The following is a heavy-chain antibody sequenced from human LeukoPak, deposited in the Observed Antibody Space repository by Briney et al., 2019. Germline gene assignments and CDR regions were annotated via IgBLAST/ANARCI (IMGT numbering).Heavy chain of an antibody. V-gene: IGHV4-4*07. CDR2: VYSSGVG. CDR1: GGSITGYY. J-gene: IGHJ4*02. D-gene: IGHD3-22*01. CDR3: AREEFLHEVDSSGYFVY. Sequence: PSETLSLTCTVSGGSITGYYWNWIRQPAGQGLEWLGRVYSSGVGNYNPSLTSRVTMSVDTSKNQFSLKLTSLTAADTAVYYCAREEFLHEVDSSGYFVYWGQGTLVTVSS.